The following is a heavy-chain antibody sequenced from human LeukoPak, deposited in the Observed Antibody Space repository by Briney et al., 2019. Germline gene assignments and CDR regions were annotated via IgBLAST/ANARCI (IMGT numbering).Heavy chain of an antibody. J-gene: IGHJ6*03. CDR2: ISAYNGNT. CDR3: ARDLRPYSSSSEAEATDSHYYYMDV. D-gene: IGHD6-6*01. Sequence: ASVKVSCKASGYTFTTYGISWVRQAPGQGLEWMGWISAYNGNTNYAQKLQGRVTMTTDTSTSTAYMELRSLRSDDTAVYYCARDLRPYSSSSEAEATDSHYYYMDVWGKGTTVTVSS. V-gene: IGHV1-18*01. CDR1: GYTFTTYG.